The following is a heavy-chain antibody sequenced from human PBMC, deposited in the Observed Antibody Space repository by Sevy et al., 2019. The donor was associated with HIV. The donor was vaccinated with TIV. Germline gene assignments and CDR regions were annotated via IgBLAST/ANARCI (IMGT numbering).Heavy chain of an antibody. V-gene: IGHV3-7*03. J-gene: IGHJ4*02. CDR2: IKQDGSEK. CDR3: AREGYYDYIWGSYRYFNDY. CDR1: GFTFSNYW. Sequence: GGSLRLSCAASGFTFSNYWMTWVRQAPGKGLEWVAHIKQDGSEKHYLDSVKGRFTISRDNSKNSAYLQMNSLRAEDTAVYFCAREGYYDYIWGSYRYFNDYWGQGTLVTVSS. D-gene: IGHD3-16*02.